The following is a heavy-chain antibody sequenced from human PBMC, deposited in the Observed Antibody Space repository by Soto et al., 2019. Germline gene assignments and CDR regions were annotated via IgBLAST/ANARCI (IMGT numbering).Heavy chain of an antibody. CDR3: ARDGGY. CDR1: GFTFSSYG. Sequence: QVQLVESGGGVVQPGRSLRLSCAASGFTFSSYGMHWVRQAPGKGLEWGAVIWYDGSNKYYADSVKGRFTISRDNSKNTLYLQMKSLRAEDTAVYYCARDGGYWGQGTLVTVSS. D-gene: IGHD3-16*01. V-gene: IGHV3-33*01. J-gene: IGHJ4*02. CDR2: IWYDGSNK.